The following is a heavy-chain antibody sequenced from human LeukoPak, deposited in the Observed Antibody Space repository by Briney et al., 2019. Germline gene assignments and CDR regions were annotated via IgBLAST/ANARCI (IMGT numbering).Heavy chain of an antibody. CDR1: GGSISSSSYY. CDR2: IYYSGST. Sequence: SETLSLTCTVSGGSISSSSYYWGWIRQPPGKGLEWIGSIYYSGSTYYNPSLKSRVTISVDTSKNQFSLKLSSVTAADTAVYYCARVADTFSWSWVLSGYDYYYYYYMDVWGKGTTVTVSS. J-gene: IGHJ6*03. D-gene: IGHD5-12*01. CDR3: ARVADTFSWSWVLSGYDYYYYYYMDV. V-gene: IGHV4-39*07.